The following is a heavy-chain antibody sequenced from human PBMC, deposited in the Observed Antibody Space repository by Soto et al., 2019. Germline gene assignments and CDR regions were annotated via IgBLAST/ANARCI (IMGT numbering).Heavy chain of an antibody. CDR1: GGTFSPYT. D-gene: IGHD3-10*01. CDR3: TRDWEITVSTGSFGGF. J-gene: IGHJ4*02. CDR2: IIPFHGVT. V-gene: IGHV1-69*08. Sequence: QVQLVQSGAEVQKPGSSVKVSCKASGGTFSPYTINWVRQAPGQGLEWMGRIIPFHGVTNYAQKFQARVTITADKSTSTAYMELSGLRFEDTAMYYCTRDWEITVSTGSFGGFWGRGTLVTVSS.